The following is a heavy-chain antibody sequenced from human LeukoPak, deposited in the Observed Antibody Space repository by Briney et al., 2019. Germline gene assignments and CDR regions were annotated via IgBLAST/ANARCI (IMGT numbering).Heavy chain of an antibody. D-gene: IGHD2-2*01. Sequence: GESLKISCKGSGYIFTSYWIGWVRQLPGKGLEWMGIIYPGNSDNRYRPSFQGQVTISADKSITTAYLQWSSLKASDTAMYYCARLGTTSGDGMDVWGKGTTVTVSS. CDR2: IYPGNSDN. V-gene: IGHV5-51*01. J-gene: IGHJ6*04. CDR3: ARLGTTSGDGMDV. CDR1: GYIFTSYW.